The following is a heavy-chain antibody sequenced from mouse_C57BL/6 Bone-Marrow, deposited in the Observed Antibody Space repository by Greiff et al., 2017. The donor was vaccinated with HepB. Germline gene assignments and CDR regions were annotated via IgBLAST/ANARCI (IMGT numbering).Heavy chain of an antibody. CDR1: GFNIKDDY. Sequence: EVQRVESGAELVRPGASLTLSCTASGFNIKDDYMHWVKQRPEQGLEWIGWIDPENGDTEYASNIQGKATITADTSSYTAYLQLSSLTSEDADVYYCTTLQVTPEFAYWGQGTLVTVSA. CDR2: IDPENGDT. CDR3: TTLQVTPEFAY. V-gene: IGHV14-4*01. J-gene: IGHJ3*01. D-gene: IGHD2-13*01.